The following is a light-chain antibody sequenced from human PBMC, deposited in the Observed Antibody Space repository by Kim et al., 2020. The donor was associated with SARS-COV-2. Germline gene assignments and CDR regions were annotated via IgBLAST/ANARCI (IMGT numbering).Light chain of an antibody. CDR2: YGT. CDR3: SSYTTANTRL. V-gene: IGLV2-14*03. J-gene: IGLJ1*01. CDR1: SIDIGAFNY. Sequence: GRSITTSCTRTSIDIGAFNYLSWFQQHPGKPPKRMIYYGTGRPSRISNRFSGSTSGYTASLTISGLQAEDEADYYCSSYTTANTRLFGTVTKVTVL.